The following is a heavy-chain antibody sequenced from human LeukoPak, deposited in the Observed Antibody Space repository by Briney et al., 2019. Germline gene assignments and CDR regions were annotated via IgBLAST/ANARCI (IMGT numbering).Heavy chain of an antibody. Sequence: SETLSLTCAVYGVSFSGYYWSWIRQPPGKGLEWIGEINHSGSTNYNPSLKSRVTISVDTSKNQFSLKLSSVTAADTAVYYCARDNTIFGVVTDYYYGMDVWGQGTTVTVSS. CDR3: ARDNTIFGVVTDYYYGMDV. CDR1: GVSFSGYY. CDR2: INHSGST. D-gene: IGHD3-3*01. J-gene: IGHJ6*02. V-gene: IGHV4-34*01.